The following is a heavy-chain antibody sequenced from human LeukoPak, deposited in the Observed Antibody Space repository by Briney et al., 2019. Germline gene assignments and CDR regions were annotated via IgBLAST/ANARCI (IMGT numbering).Heavy chain of an antibody. CDR2: IKPDGSEK. CDR1: GFTFSTYW. Sequence: GGSLRLSCVASGFTFSTYWMSWVRQTPGKRLEWVANIKPDGSEKYYVDSVKGRFTISRDNAKNSLYLQMNSLRAEDTAVYYCARSYDLYGMDVWGQGTTVTVSS. D-gene: IGHD2-8*01. V-gene: IGHV3-7*01. CDR3: ARSYDLYGMDV. J-gene: IGHJ6*02.